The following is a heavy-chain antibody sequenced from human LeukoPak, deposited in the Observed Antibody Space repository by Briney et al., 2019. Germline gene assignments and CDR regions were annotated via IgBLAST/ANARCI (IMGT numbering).Heavy chain of an antibody. CDR3: ATTYKGIATTYYYYYMDV. Sequence: PGGSLRLPCAASGFTFSTYAMHWVRQAPGKGLEWVAVIWYDGSDQFYADSVKGRFTISRDNSKNTLYLQMSSLGADDTAVYYCATTYKGIATTYYYYYMDVWGKGTTVTVSS. CDR1: GFTFSTYA. D-gene: IGHD6-13*01. V-gene: IGHV3-33*03. CDR2: IWYDGSDQ. J-gene: IGHJ6*03.